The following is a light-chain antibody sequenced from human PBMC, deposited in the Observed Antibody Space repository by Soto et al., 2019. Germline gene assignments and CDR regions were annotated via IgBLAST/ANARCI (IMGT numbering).Light chain of an antibody. J-gene: IGKJ5*01. V-gene: IGKV3-15*01. CDR1: QSVNIN. CDR2: TAS. CDR3: QQYNNWPIT. Sequence: EVVLTQSPATLSVSPGERATLSCRASQSVNINLAWYQQKPGQAPYLLIYTASTRATGVPARFSGSGSGTEFTLTISTLQSEDFTVYYWQQYNNWPITFGQGTLLEIK.